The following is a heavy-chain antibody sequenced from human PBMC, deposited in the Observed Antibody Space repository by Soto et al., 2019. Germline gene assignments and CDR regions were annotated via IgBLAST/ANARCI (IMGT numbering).Heavy chain of an antibody. CDR1: GYTFTSYG. J-gene: IGHJ4*02. CDR3: ARDLSYMNFDY. CDR2: INPYNGNT. Sequence: QVQLVQSGAEVKKPGASVKVSCKASGYTFTSYGISWVRQAPGQGLEWMGWINPYNGNTNYAQKVQGRVTMTTDTSTSTAYMELRSLRSADTAVYYSARDLSYMNFDYWGQGTLVTVSS. V-gene: IGHV1-18*01. D-gene: IGHD3-10*01.